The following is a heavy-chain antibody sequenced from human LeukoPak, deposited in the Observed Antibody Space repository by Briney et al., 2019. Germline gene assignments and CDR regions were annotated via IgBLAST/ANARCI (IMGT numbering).Heavy chain of an antibody. Sequence: SETLSLTCAVSGGSLNTYYWNWIRQPPGKGLEWIGYLFSSGSTKYNPSLRSRVTISVDTSRNQFSLKLTSVTAADTAVYYCARSGVGPPVTEPFDYWGQGTLVIVFS. D-gene: IGHD3-10*01. CDR1: GGSLNTYY. J-gene: IGHJ4*02. V-gene: IGHV4-59*01. CDR3: ARSGVGPPVTEPFDY. CDR2: LFSSGST.